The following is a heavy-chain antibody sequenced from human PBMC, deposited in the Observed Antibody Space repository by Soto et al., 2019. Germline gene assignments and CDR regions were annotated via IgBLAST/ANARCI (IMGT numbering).Heavy chain of an antibody. D-gene: IGHD3-22*01. V-gene: IGHV1-69*13. CDR1: GGTFSSYA. CDR3: VYNSGGYFSPRGAPGGYFFDSGGGEPRAPFP. Sequence: SVKVSCKASGGTFSSYAISWVRQAPGQGLEWMGGIIPIFGTANYAQKFQGRVTITADESTSTAYMELSSLRSEDTAVYYCVYNSGGYFSPRGAPGGYFFDSGGGEPRAPFPWG. CDR2: IIPIFGTA. J-gene: IGHJ5*02.